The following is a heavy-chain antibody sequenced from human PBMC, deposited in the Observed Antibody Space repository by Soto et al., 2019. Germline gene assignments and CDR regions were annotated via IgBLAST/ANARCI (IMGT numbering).Heavy chain of an antibody. Sequence: QVQLVQSGAEVKKPGSSVKVSCKASGGTFSSYAISWVRQAPGQGLEWMGGIIPIFGTANYAQKFQGRVTITADEATSTADMELSSLRSEDTAVYYCALGDIVLVPAAKSRNYYYGMDVWGQGTTVTVSS. CDR2: IIPIFGTA. D-gene: IGHD2-2*01. CDR3: ALGDIVLVPAAKSRNYYYGMDV. CDR1: GGTFSSYA. V-gene: IGHV1-69*12. J-gene: IGHJ6*02.